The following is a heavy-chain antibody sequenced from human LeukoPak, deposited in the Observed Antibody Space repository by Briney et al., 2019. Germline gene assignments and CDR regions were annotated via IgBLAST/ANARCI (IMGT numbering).Heavy chain of an antibody. CDR3: ARDSLYGSGNTNWFDP. Sequence: ASVKVSCKASGYTFTSYGISWVRQAPRQGLEWMGWISAYNGNTNYAQKLQGRVTMTTDTSTSTAYMELRSLRSDDTAVYYCARDSLYGSGNTNWFDPWGQGTLVTVSS. D-gene: IGHD3-10*01. CDR2: ISAYNGNT. V-gene: IGHV1-18*04. J-gene: IGHJ5*02. CDR1: GYTFTSYG.